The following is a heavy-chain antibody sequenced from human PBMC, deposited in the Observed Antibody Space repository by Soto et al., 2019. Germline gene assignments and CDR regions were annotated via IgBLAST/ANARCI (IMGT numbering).Heavy chain of an antibody. CDR2: IVVDSNTA. D-gene: IGHD1-26*01. V-gene: IGHV1-69*06. CDR3: ARAIKRWEVNYYFDF. J-gene: IGHJ4*02. Sequence: QVVLLQSGAEVKEPGSSVRVSCQVSGRTFNNFAFSWVRQAPGHGPEWMGGIVVDSNTAEYSQRFQDRVTITADTSTDTLYMELGSLTFEDTAVYYCARAIKRWEVNYYFDFWGQGTLVTVSS. CDR1: GRTFNNFA.